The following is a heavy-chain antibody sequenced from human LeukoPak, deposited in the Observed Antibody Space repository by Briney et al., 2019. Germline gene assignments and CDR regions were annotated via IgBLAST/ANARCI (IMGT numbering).Heavy chain of an antibody. CDR1: GGSIGSYY. Sequence: SETLSLTCTVSGGSIGSYYWSWIRQPAGKGLEWIGRIYTSGSTNYNPSLKSRVTMSVDTSKNQFSLKLSSVTAADTDVYYCARGSIPHYYYDSSGYYSDLPFDYWGQGTLVTVSS. CDR3: ARGSIPHYYYDSSGYYSDLPFDY. J-gene: IGHJ4*02. CDR2: IYTSGST. V-gene: IGHV4-4*07. D-gene: IGHD3-22*01.